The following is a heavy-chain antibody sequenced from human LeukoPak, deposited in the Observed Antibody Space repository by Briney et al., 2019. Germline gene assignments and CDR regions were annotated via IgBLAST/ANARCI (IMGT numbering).Heavy chain of an antibody. CDR3: ARDFSAPSGSYYEGWFDP. CDR1: GFTFSSYG. Sequence: PGRSLRLSCAASGFTFSSYGMHWVRQAPGKGLEWVAVISYDGSNKYYADSVKGRFTISRDNSKNTLYLQMNSLRAEDTAVYYCARDFSAPSGSYYEGWFDPWGQGTLVTVSS. D-gene: IGHD1-26*01. V-gene: IGHV3-30*03. CDR2: ISYDGSNK. J-gene: IGHJ5*02.